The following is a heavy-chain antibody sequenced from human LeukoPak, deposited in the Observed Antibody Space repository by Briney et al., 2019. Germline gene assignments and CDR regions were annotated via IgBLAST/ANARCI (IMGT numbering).Heavy chain of an antibody. Sequence: SETLSLTCTVSGGSISSSSYYWGWIRQPPGKGLEWIGSIYYSGSTYYNPSLKSRVTISVDTSKNQFSLKLSSVTAADTAVYYWASLGSSGTYYFDYWGQGTLVTVSS. V-gene: IGHV4-39*01. CDR3: ASLGSSGTYYFDY. CDR2: IYYSGST. D-gene: IGHD3-22*01. J-gene: IGHJ4*02. CDR1: GGSISSSSYY.